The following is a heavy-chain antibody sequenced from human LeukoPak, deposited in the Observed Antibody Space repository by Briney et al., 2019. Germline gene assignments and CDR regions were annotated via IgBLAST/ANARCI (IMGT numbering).Heavy chain of an antibody. J-gene: IGHJ4*02. D-gene: IGHD3-10*01. CDR1: GGSISSYY. CDR2: IYYSGST. Sequence: SETLSLTCTVSGGSISSYYWSWIRQPPGKGLECIGYIYYSGSTNYNPSLKSRVTISVDTSKNQFSLKLTSVTAADTAVYYCARDPPGSGSYYDYWGQGTLVTVSS. CDR3: ARDPPGSGSYYDY. V-gene: IGHV4-59*01.